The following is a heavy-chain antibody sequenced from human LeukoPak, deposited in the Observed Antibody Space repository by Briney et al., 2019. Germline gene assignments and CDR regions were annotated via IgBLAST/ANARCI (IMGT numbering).Heavy chain of an antibody. CDR2: TYHSGST. V-gene: IGHV4-4*02. Sequence: PSGTLSLTCAVCGGSIRSSNLWSWVRQPPGKGLEWIGETYHSGSTNYNPSLKSRVTISVDKSKNQFSLKLSSVTAADTAVYYCAILDCGGDCYKTFDYWGQGTLVTVSS. CDR1: GGSIRSSNL. D-gene: IGHD2-21*02. J-gene: IGHJ4*02. CDR3: AILDCGGDCYKTFDY.